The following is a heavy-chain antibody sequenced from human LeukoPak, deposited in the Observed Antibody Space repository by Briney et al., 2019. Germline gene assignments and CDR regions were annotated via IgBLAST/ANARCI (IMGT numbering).Heavy chain of an antibody. CDR2: INHSGST. CDR3: ARGIPNSGRYFYYYYMDV. CDR1: GGSFSGYY. Sequence: SETLSLTCAVYGGSFSGYYWSWIRQPPGKGLEWIGEINHSGSTNYNPSLKSRVTISVDTSKNQFSLKLSSVTAADTAVYYCARGIPNSGRYFYYYYMDVWGKGTTVTVSS. V-gene: IGHV4-34*01. D-gene: IGHD6-19*01. J-gene: IGHJ6*03.